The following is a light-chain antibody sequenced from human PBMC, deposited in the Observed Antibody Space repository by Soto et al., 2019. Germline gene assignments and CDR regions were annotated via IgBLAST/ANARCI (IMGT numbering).Light chain of an antibody. CDR3: HQYDIPPQT. CDR2: GAS. V-gene: IGKV3-20*01. Sequence: EIVLTQSPGTLSLSPGQRATLSCRASESISRDYLAWYQQRLGQAPRLLIYGASSGATGIPDRFSGSGSGTDFTLTISRLEPEDFAVYYCHQYDIPPQTFGRGTKVDIK. J-gene: IGKJ1*01. CDR1: ESISRDY.